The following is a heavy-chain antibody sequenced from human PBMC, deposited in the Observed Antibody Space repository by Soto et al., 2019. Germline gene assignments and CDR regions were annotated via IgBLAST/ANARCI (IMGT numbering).Heavy chain of an antibody. CDR3: ARVHSSSYHYFYY. J-gene: IGHJ4*02. CDR2: IYSGGST. Sequence: PGGSLRLSCAASGFTVSSNYMSWVRQAPGKGLEWVSVIYSGGSTYYADSVKGRFTISRDNSKNTLYLQMNSLRAEDTAVYYCARVHSSSYHYFYYWSQGTLVTVSS. CDR1: GFTVSSNY. V-gene: IGHV3-53*01. D-gene: IGHD6-13*01.